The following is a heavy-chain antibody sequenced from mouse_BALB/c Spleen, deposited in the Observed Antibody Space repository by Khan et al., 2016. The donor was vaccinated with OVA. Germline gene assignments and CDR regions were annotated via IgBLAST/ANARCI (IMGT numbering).Heavy chain of an antibody. CDR3: ARDGFRYNYSMDY. J-gene: IGHJ4*01. V-gene: IGHV3-2*02. D-gene: IGHD2-3*01. CDR2: ISSSGST. Sequence: EVQLQESGPGLVKPSQSLSLTCTVTGYSITSDYAWNWIRQFPGNKLEWMGYISSSGSTNYNPALKSRISITRDTSKNQFFLQLNSVTTEDTATYYCARDGFRYNYSMDYWGQVTSVTVSS. CDR1: GYSITSDYA.